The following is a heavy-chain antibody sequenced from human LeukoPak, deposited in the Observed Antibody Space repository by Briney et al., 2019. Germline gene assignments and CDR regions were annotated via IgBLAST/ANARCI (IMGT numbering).Heavy chain of an antibody. CDR2: VNSDGSTS. J-gene: IGHJ4*02. CDR1: GFPFSNYW. CDR3: ARGYYSSSRFDS. V-gene: IGHV3-74*01. Sequence: GGSLRLSCAASGFPFSNYWMHWVRQAPGKGLVWVSRVNSDGSTSNYADSVKGRFTISRDNAENTLYMRMNSLRPEDTAVYYCARGYYSSSRFDSWGQGTLVTVSS. D-gene: IGHD6-13*01.